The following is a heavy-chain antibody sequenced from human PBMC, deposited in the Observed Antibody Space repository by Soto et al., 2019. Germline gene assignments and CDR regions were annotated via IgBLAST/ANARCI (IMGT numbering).Heavy chain of an antibody. CDR3: ARDPDFWSGYATDGDAFDI. CDR1: GFTFSSYW. J-gene: IGHJ3*02. Sequence: GGSLRLSCAASGFTFSSYWMSWVRQAPGKGLEWVANIKQDGSEKYYVDSVKGRFTISRDNAKNSLYLQMNSLRAEDTAVYYCARDPDFWSGYATDGDAFDIWGQGTMVTVSS. CDR2: IKQDGSEK. V-gene: IGHV3-7*01. D-gene: IGHD3-3*01.